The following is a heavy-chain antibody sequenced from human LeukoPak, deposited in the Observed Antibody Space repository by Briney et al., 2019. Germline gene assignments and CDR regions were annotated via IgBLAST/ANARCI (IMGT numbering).Heavy chain of an antibody. J-gene: IGHJ4*02. CDR1: GGSISSRNYD. CDR2: IYYTGST. D-gene: IGHD6-13*01. CDR3: ARRQGGYSSSWYDY. Sequence: SETLSLTCTVSGGSISSRNYDWAWIRQPTGKGLEWIGSIYYTGSTYYNPSLKSRVTMSVDTSKNQFSLELSSVTAADTAVYYCARRQGGYSSSWYDYWGQGALVTVSS. V-gene: IGHV4-39*01.